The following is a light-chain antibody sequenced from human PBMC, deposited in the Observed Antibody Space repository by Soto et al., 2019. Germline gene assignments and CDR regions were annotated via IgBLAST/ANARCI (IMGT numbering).Light chain of an antibody. V-gene: IGKV1-5*03. CDR1: QSISSW. CDR2: KAS. Sequence: DIQMTQSPSTLSASVGDRVTITCRASQSISSWLGWYQQKPGKAPKLLIYKASSLESGVPSRFSGSGSGTEFALTISSLQPDDFATYYCQQYNSYSRTFGQVTKVEI. CDR3: QQYNSYSRT. J-gene: IGKJ1*01.